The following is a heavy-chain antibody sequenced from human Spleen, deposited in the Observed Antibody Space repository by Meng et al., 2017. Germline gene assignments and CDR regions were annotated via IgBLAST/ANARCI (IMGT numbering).Heavy chain of an antibody. J-gene: IGHJ6*02. V-gene: IGHV3-66*01. Sequence: GESLKISCAASRFTISGYYMSWVRQAPGKGLEWVSVVYTSGSTYYGDSVKGRFTISRDNAENSLYLQMNSLRAEDTAVYYCARDYYYYYGMDVWGQGTTVTVSS. CDR1: RFTISGYY. CDR3: ARDYYYYYGMDV. CDR2: VYTSGST.